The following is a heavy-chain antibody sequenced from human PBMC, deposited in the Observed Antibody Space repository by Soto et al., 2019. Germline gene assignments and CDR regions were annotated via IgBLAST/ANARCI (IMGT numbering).Heavy chain of an antibody. Sequence: PSETLSLTCAVYGGSFSGYYWSWIRQPPGKGLEWIGEINHSGSTNYNPSLKSRVTISVDTSKNQFSLKLSSVTAADTAVYYCARSQYQLLYIPVGYYFDYWGQGTLVTVSS. CDR1: GGSFSGYY. J-gene: IGHJ4*02. CDR2: INHSGST. V-gene: IGHV4-34*01. D-gene: IGHD2-2*02. CDR3: ARSQYQLLYIPVGYYFDY.